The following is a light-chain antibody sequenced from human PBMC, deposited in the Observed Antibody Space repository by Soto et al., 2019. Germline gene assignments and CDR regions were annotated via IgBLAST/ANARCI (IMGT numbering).Light chain of an antibody. J-gene: IGKJ5*01. CDR2: DAS. Sequence: DIQLTQSPSTLSASVGDRVTITCRASQSLNNRLAWYQQKPGKAPKLLIYDASTLESGVSSRFSGTGYGTEFTLTISSLQPEDFASYYCQLLANFPLTFGQGTRLEI. V-gene: IGKV1-5*01. CDR3: QLLANFPLT. CDR1: QSLNNR.